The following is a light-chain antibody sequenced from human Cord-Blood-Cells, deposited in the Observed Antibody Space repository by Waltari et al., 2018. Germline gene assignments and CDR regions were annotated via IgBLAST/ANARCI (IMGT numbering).Light chain of an antibody. Sequence: DIQMTQSPSTLSASVGDRVTITCRASQSISSWLAWYQQKPGKAPKLLIYKASSLESGVPSMFSGSGSGTEFTLTISSLQPDDFATYYCQQYNSYSLTTFGPGTKVDIK. CDR2: KAS. V-gene: IGKV1-5*03. CDR1: QSISSW. J-gene: IGKJ3*01. CDR3: QQYNSYSLTT.